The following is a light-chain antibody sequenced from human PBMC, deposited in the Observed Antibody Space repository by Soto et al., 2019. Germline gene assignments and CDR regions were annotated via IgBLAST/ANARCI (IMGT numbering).Light chain of an antibody. Sequence: EIVLTQSPATLSLSPVERATLSCMASQSVSSYLAWYQQKPGQAPRLLIYDASNRATGIPARFSGSGSGTDFTLTISSLEPEDFAVYYCQQRSNWPRGITFGQGTRLEIK. CDR2: DAS. CDR3: QQRSNWPRGIT. CDR1: QSVSSY. J-gene: IGKJ5*01. V-gene: IGKV3-11*01.